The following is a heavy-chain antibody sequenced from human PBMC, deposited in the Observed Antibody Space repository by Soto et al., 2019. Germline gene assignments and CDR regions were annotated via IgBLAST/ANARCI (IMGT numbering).Heavy chain of an antibody. CDR1: TVTINVHG. Sequence: PGGSLRLSCTSSTVTINVHGIQWVRQAPGKGLEWVAFISKDGRAQYYADPVKGRFTISRDYSKNTVDLQMNSLRNEETAVYYCARDIWSGDYKCFDSWGPGTLVTVSS. CDR2: ISKDGRAQ. D-gene: IGHD3-3*01. J-gene: IGHJ5*01. CDR3: ARDIWSGDYKCFDS. V-gene: IGHV3-30*03.